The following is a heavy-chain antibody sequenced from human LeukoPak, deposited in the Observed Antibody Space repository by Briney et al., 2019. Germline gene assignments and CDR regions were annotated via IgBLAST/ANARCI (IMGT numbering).Heavy chain of an antibody. J-gene: IGHJ3*02. CDR1: GGSISSYY. CDR2: IYYSGSI. CDR3: ARVNPWNNYAFDI. Sequence: PSETLSLTCTVSGGSISSYYWSWIRQPPGKGLEWIGYIYYSGSINYNPSLKSRVTISVDMSKNQFSLKLSSVTAADTAVYYCARVNPWNNYAFDIWGQGTMVTVSS. D-gene: IGHD1/OR15-1a*01. V-gene: IGHV4-59*01.